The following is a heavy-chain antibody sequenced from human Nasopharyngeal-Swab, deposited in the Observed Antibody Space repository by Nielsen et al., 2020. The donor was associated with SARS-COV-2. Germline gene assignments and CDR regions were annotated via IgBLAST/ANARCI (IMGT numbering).Heavy chain of an antibody. V-gene: IGHV1-2*04. J-gene: IGHJ4*02. CDR1: GYTFTGYY. CDR3: ARVHCSSPRCYFGALDY. CDR2: IDPNSGGT. Sequence: ASVKVSCKASGYTFTGYYMHWVRQAPGQGLEWMGWIDPNSGGTNYAQKFQGWVTMTRDTSISTAYMELSRLRSDDTAVYYCARVHCSSPRCYFGALDYWGQGTLVTVSS. D-gene: IGHD2-2*01.